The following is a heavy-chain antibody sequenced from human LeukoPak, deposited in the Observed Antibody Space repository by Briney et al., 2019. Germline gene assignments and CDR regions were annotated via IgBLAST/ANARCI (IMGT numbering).Heavy chain of an antibody. J-gene: IGHJ3*02. D-gene: IGHD3-22*01. Sequence: ASVKVSCKASGYTFTGYYMHLVRQAPGQGLEWIGRINPNSGGTNYAQKFQGRITMTRDASISTAYMELSRLRSDDTAVYYCARDITMIVVVPGIWGQGTMVTVSS. CDR3: ARDITMIVVVPGI. V-gene: IGHV1-2*06. CDR1: GYTFTGYY. CDR2: INPNSGGT.